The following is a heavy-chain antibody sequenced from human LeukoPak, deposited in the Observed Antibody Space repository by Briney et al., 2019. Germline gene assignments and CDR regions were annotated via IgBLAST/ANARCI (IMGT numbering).Heavy chain of an antibody. Sequence: ASVKVSCKASGGTFSSYAISWVRQAPGQGLEWMGGIIPIFGTANYAQKFQGRVTITAGESTSTAYMELSSLRSEDTAVYYCARDDVRSLYYYYGMDVWGQGTTVTVSS. CDR3: ARDDVRSLYYYYGMDV. CDR1: GGTFSSYA. V-gene: IGHV1-69*13. CDR2: IIPIFGTA. J-gene: IGHJ6*02.